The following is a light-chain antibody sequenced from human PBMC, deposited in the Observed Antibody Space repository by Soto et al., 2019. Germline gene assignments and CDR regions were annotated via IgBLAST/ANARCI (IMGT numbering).Light chain of an antibody. V-gene: IGKV3D-20*02. J-gene: IGKJ4*01. CDR1: QSVSSSH. CDR2: GAT. CDR3: QQRRNWPT. Sequence: EIVLTQSPGTLSLSPGERATLSCRASQSVSSSHLAWYQQNPGQAPRLLIYGATSRATGIPDRFSGSGSGTDFTLTISSLEPEDSAVYYCQQRRNWPTFGGGTKVDIK.